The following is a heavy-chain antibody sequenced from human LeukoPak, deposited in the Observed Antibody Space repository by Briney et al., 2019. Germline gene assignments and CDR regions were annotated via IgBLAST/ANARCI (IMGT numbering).Heavy chain of an antibody. J-gene: IGHJ3*02. Sequence: PSETLSLTCAVYGGSFSGYYWSWIRQPPGKGLEWIGEINHSGSTNYNPSLKSRVTISVDTSKNQFSLKLSFVTAADTAVYYCAREPTIAFDIWGQGTMVTVSS. CDR1: GGSFSGYY. D-gene: IGHD5-12*01. V-gene: IGHV4-34*01. CDR2: INHSGST. CDR3: AREPTIAFDI.